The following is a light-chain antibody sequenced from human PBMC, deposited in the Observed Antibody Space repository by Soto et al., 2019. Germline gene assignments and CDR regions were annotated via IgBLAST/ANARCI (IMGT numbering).Light chain of an antibody. CDR3: QQYNNWPPIT. Sequence: EIVMTQSPATLSVSPGERATLSCRASQSVSSNLAWYQQKPGQAPRLLIYGASTRATGIPARFSGSGSGTEFTLTIGSLQSEDFAVYHCQQYNNWPPITFGQGTRLEIK. CDR1: QSVSSN. V-gene: IGKV3-15*01. J-gene: IGKJ5*01. CDR2: GAS.